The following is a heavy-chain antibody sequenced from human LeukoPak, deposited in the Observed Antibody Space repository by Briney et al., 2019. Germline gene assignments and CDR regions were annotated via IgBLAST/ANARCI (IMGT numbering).Heavy chain of an antibody. J-gene: IGHJ4*02. CDR3: ATKSGTYFDY. D-gene: IGHD1-26*01. V-gene: IGHV3-23*01. Sequence: GGSLRLSCAASGFTFSSYAMSWVRQAPGKGLEWVSGISGSGGSTDFADSVKGRFTISRDNSKNTLYLQMNSLRAEDTAVYYCATKSGTYFDYWGQGTLVTVSS. CDR2: ISGSGGST. CDR1: GFTFSSYA.